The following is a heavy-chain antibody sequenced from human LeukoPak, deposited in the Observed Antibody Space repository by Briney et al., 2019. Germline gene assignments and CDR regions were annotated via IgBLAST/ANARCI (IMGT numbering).Heavy chain of an antibody. CDR3: AKGVEWLRSWY. CDR2: ISDNGAST. V-gene: IGHV3-23*01. J-gene: IGHJ4*02. Sequence: GGSLRLSCAASGLTFHSYAMSWIRQAAGKGLEWVSAISDNGASTYYADSVRGRFTISRDNSKNTLYLQMTSLRAEDTAVYYCAKGVEWLRSWYWGQGTLVTVSS. D-gene: IGHD5-12*01. CDR1: GLTFHSYA.